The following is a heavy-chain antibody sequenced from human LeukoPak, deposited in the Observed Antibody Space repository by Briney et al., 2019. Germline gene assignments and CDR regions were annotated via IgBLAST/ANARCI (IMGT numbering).Heavy chain of an antibody. J-gene: IGHJ4*02. Sequence: SETLSLSCAVYGGSFSGYYWSWIRQPPGKGLEWIGEINHSGSTNYNPSLKSRVTISVDTSKNQFSLKLSSVTAADTAVYYCARGSRIDYWGQGTLVTVSS. CDR3: ARGSRIDY. V-gene: IGHV4-34*01. CDR1: GGSFSGYY. CDR2: INHSGST.